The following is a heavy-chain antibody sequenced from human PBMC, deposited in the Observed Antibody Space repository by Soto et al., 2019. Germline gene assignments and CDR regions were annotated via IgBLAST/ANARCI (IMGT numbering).Heavy chain of an antibody. Sequence: QVQLVQSGAEVKKPGSSVKVSCKASGGSFSSYAISWVRQAPGQGLEWMGGIIPISGTANYAQKFQGRVTITADESTSTVYMELSSLRSEDTAVYYCAGANPMDRAYYCMDVWGQGTTVTVAS. CDR2: IIPISGTA. CDR3: AGANPMDRAYYCMDV. V-gene: IGHV1-69*01. D-gene: IGHD3-10*01. CDR1: GGSFSSYA. J-gene: IGHJ6*02.